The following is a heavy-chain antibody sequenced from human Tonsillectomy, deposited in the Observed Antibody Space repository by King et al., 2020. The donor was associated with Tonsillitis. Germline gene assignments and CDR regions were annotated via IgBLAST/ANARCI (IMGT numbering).Heavy chain of an antibody. V-gene: IGHV4-61*02. CDR3: ARDVYNWNDERYFDY. Sequence: VQLQESGPGLVKPSQTLSLTCTVSGGSIRTGTYYWRWIRQPAGKGLEWIGHIYTTGSTNYNPSLKSRVTMSVDPSKNQFSLQLSSVTAADTAVYYCARDVYNWNDERYFDYWGQGTLVTVSS. CDR2: IYTTGST. J-gene: IGHJ4*02. CDR1: GGSIRTGTYY. D-gene: IGHD1-1*01.